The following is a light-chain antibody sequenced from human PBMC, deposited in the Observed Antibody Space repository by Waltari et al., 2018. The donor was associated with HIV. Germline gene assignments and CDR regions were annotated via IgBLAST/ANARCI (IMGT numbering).Light chain of an antibody. CDR1: QSVGDH. J-gene: IGKJ3*01. V-gene: IGKV3-15*01. Sequence: EVVVTQFPASVSVSPGDGVVLSCRTSQSVGDHFACYRQTPGQPPTHLSYGASIRAPSVSGKLIGGGSVTDFTLTIISLFSEDFGRYYCQQYRTWPPFTVGPGTTVEVK. CDR2: GAS. CDR3: QQYRTWPPFT.